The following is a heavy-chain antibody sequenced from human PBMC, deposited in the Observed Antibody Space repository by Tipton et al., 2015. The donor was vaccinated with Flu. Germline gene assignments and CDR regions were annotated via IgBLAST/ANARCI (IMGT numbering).Heavy chain of an antibody. CDR1: GGSFSGYY. CDR2: INHSGST. Sequence: TLSLTCAVYGGSFSGYYWSWIRQPPGKGLEWIGEINHSGSTNYNPSLKSRVTISVDTSKNQFSLKLSSVTAADTAVYYCARRVAAAAHFDYCGQGTLVTVSS. J-gene: IGHJ4*02. V-gene: IGHV4-34*01. CDR3: ARRVAAAAHFDY. D-gene: IGHD6-25*01.